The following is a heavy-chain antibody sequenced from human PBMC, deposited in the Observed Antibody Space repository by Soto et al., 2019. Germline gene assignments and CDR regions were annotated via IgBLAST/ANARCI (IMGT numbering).Heavy chain of an antibody. Sequence: GGSLRLSCAASGFTFSSYGMHWVRQAPGKGLEWVAVISYDGSNKYYADSVKGRFTISRDNSKNTLYLQMNSLRAEDTAVYYCAKDVLPGGSRGYFDYWGQGTLVTVSS. CDR1: GFTFSSYG. V-gene: IGHV3-30*18. CDR3: AKDVLPGGSRGYFDY. CDR2: ISYDGSNK. J-gene: IGHJ4*02. D-gene: IGHD3-10*01.